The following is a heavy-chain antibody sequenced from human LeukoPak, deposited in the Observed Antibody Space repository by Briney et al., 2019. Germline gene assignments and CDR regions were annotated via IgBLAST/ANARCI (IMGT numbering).Heavy chain of an antibody. CDR2: IYSGGST. V-gene: IGHV3-53*01. Sequence: PGGSLRLSCAASGFTFSSNPMTWVRQAPGKGLEWVSVIYSGGSTYYADSVKGRFIISRDNSKSTLSLQMNSLRAEDTAVYYCVRDLTWGQGTLVTVSS. J-gene: IGHJ5*02. CDR3: VRDLT. CDR1: GFTFSSNP.